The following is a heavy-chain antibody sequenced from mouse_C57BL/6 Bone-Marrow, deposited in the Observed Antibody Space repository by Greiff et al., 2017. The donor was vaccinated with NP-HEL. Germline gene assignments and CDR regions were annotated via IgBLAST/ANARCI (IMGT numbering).Heavy chain of an antibody. D-gene: IGHD3-2*02. J-gene: IGHJ3*01. CDR1: GFTFSSYA. CDR2: ISDGGSYT. CDR3: ARDSSGPAWFAY. V-gene: IGHV5-4*01. Sequence: EVQVVESGGGLVKPGGSLKLSCAASGFTFSSYAMSWVRQTPEKRLEWVATISDGGSYTYYPDNVKGRFTISRDNAKNNLYLQMSHLKSEDTAMYYCARDSSGPAWFAYWGQGTLVTVSA.